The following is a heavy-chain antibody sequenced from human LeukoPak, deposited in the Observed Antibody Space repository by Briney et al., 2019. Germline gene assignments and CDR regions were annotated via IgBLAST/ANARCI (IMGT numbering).Heavy chain of an antibody. CDR2: ISSSSSYI. D-gene: IGHD5-24*01. J-gene: IGHJ4*02. CDR1: GFTFNRYS. Sequence: GGSLRLSCAASGFTFNRYSMNWVRQAPGKGLEWVSSISSSSSYIYYADSVKGRFTISRDNAKNSLSLQMNSLRAEDTAVYYCARATSWLQVSYFDYWGQGTLVTVSS. V-gene: IGHV3-21*01. CDR3: ARATSWLQVSYFDY.